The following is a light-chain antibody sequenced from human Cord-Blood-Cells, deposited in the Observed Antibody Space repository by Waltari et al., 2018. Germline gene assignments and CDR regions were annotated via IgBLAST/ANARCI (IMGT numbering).Light chain of an antibody. V-gene: IGLV3-1*01. CDR2: QDS. CDR1: KLGDKY. J-gene: IGLJ2*01. CDR3: QAWDSSTVV. Sequence: SYELTQPPSVSVSPGQTASITCSGDKLGDKYACWYQQKPGQSPVLVIYQDSKRPSGSPERFSGANSGNTATLTISGTQAMEEADYYCQAWDSSTVVFGGGTNLTVL.